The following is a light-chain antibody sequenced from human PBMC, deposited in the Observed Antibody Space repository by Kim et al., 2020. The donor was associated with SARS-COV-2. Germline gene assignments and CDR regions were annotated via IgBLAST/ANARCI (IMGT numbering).Light chain of an antibody. CDR3: QQANFFPLT. Sequence: ADVGDKVTTHCRASQNNINLLTWYQQRPGRAPKLQISCAFDLQSGVPSRFSGSGSGTDFTLTISNLQPEDFATYYCQQANFFPLTFGGGTKVDIK. J-gene: IGKJ4*01. CDR1: QNNINL. V-gene: IGKV1-12*01. CDR2: CAF.